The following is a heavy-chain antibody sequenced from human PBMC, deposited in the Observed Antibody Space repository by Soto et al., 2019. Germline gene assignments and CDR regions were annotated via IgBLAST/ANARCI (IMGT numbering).Heavy chain of an antibody. Sequence: SVKVSCKASGGAFSIYTISWVRQAPGQGLEWMGRVIPILGIANYAQKFQGRVTITADKSTSTAYMELSSLRSEDTAVYYCARDRGIVVVPAALVGDAFDIWGQGTMVTVSS. J-gene: IGHJ3*02. D-gene: IGHD2-2*01. CDR2: VIPILGIA. CDR1: GGAFSIYT. V-gene: IGHV1-69*04. CDR3: ARDRGIVVVPAALVGDAFDI.